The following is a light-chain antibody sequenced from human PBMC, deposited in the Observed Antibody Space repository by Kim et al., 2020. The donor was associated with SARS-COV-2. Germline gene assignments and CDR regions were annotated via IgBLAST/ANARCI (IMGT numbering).Light chain of an antibody. J-gene: IGLJ1*01. CDR3: SSYGGPNNVYV. V-gene: IGLV2-8*01. CDR2: EVN. CDR1: NSDIGAYNY. Sequence: QSALTQPPSASGSPGQSVTISCTGSNSDIGAYNYVSWYQQHPGKAPKLIIFEVNKRPSGVPDRFSGSKSGITASLTVSGLQPEDEADYYCSSYGGPNNVYVFGTGTKVTVL.